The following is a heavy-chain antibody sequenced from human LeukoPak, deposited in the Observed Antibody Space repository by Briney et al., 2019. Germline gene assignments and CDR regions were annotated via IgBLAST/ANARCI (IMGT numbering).Heavy chain of an antibody. D-gene: IGHD3-9*01. J-gene: IGHJ4*02. CDR2: INPNSGGT. CDR3: AREAYDILTGYSYYFDY. Sequence: ASVKVSCKASGYTFTGYYMHWVRQAPGQGLEWMGWINPNSGGTNYAQKFQGRVTMTRDTSISTAYMELSRLRSDDTAVYYCAREAYDILTGYSYYFDYWGQGTLVTVSS. CDR1: GYTFTGYY. V-gene: IGHV1-2*02.